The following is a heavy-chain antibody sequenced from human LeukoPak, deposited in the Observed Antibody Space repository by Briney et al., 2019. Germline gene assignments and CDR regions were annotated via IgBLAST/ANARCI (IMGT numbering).Heavy chain of an antibody. V-gene: IGHV1-8*01. CDR3: ARGHPIGYSYQRDFDY. D-gene: IGHD5-18*01. J-gene: IGHJ4*02. Sequence: ASVKVSCKASGYTFTSYDINWARQATGQGLEWMGWMNPNSGNTGYAQKFQGRVTMTRNTSISTAYMELSSLRSEDTAVYYCARGHPIGYSYQRDFDYWGQGTLVTVSS. CDR2: MNPNSGNT. CDR1: GYTFTSYD.